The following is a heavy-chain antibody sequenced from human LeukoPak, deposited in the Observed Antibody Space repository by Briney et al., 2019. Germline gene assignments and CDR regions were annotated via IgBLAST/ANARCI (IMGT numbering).Heavy chain of an antibody. V-gene: IGHV3-30-3*01. J-gene: IGHJ4*02. Sequence: GGSLRLSCAASGFTFSSYAMHWVRQAPGKGLEWVVVISYDGSNKYYADSVKGRFTISRDNSKNTLYLQMNSLRAEDTAVYYCASLVGYSSSWPVDYWGQGTLVTVSS. CDR2: ISYDGSNK. D-gene: IGHD6-13*01. CDR3: ASLVGYSSSWPVDY. CDR1: GFTFSSYA.